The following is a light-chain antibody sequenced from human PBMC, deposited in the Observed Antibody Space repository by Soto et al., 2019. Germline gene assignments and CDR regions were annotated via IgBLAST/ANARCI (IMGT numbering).Light chain of an antibody. V-gene: IGKV1-5*03. J-gene: IGKJ4*02. Sequence: DIKMTQSPSTLSGTVGDRVTITSRDSQTISSWLDWYQQKPGKDPKLLIYKASTLKSGVQSRFSCSASGTEFTLKICSLQPDDVAPYCCQLYNSYSEAFGEGTKLEI. CDR2: KAS. CDR1: QTISSW. CDR3: QLYNSYSEA.